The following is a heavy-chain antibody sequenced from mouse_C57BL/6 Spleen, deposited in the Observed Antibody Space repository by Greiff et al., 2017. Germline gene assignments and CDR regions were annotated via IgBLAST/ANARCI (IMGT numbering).Heavy chain of an antibody. D-gene: IGHD1-1*01. CDR2: INPSNGGT. Sequence: QVQLQQSGTELVKPGASVKLSCKASGYTFTSYWMHWVQQRPGQGLEWIGNINPSNGGTNYNEKFKSQATLTVDKSSSTAYMQLSSLTSEDSAVYYCARDYGSSEVYYAMDYWGQGTSVTVSS. CDR3: ARDYGSSEVYYAMDY. J-gene: IGHJ4*01. V-gene: IGHV1-53*01. CDR1: GYTFTSYW.